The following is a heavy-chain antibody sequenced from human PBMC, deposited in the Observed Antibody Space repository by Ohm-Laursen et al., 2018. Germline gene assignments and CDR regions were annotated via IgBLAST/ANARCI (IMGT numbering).Heavy chain of an antibody. Sequence: SLRLSRAASGFTVSSNYMSWVRQAPGKGLEWVSVIYSGGSTYYADSVKGRFTISRDNSKNTLYLQMNSLRAEDTAVYYCARMNLDAFDIWGQGTMVTVSS. V-gene: IGHV3-53*01. J-gene: IGHJ3*02. CDR2: IYSGGST. CDR1: GFTVSSNY. CDR3: ARMNLDAFDI. D-gene: IGHD1-14*01.